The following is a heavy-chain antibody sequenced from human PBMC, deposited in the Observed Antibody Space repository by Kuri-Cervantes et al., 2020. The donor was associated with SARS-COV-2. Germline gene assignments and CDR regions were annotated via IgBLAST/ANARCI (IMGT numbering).Heavy chain of an antibody. CDR3: ARADDILTGYRMGFDP. D-gene: IGHD3-9*01. V-gene: IGHV4-59*01. Sequence: GSLRLSCTVSGGSISSYYWSWIRQPPGKGLEWIGYIYYSGSTNYNPSLKSRVTISVDTSKNQFSLKLSSVTAADTAVYYCARADDILTGYRMGFDPWGQGTLVTVSS. J-gene: IGHJ5*02. CDR2: IYYSGST. CDR1: GGSISSYY.